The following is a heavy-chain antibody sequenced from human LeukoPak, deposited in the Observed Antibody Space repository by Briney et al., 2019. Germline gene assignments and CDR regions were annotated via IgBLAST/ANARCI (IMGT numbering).Heavy chain of an antibody. CDR1: GFTFTSSA. D-gene: IGHD4-23*01. CDR3: ARGAGGNPGRWFDP. Sequence: SVKVSCKASGFTFTSSAMQWVRQARGQRLEWIGWIVVGSGNTNYAQKFQERVTITRDMSTSTAYMELSSLRSEDTAVYYCARGAGGNPGRWFDPWGQGTLVTVSS. J-gene: IGHJ5*02. V-gene: IGHV1-58*02. CDR2: IVVGSGNT.